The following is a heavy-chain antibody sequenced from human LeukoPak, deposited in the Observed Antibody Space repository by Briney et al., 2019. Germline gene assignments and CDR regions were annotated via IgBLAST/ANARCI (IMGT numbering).Heavy chain of an antibody. Sequence: SQTLSLTCTVSGGSISSDDYYWSWIRQLPGKGLEWIGYIYYSGSTYYSPSLKSRVTISVDRSNNQFSLKLSSVTAADTAVYYCARVGVGDIHLDYWGQGTLVTVSS. D-gene: IGHD3-16*01. CDR2: IYYSGST. J-gene: IGHJ4*02. CDR3: ARVGVGDIHLDY. CDR1: GGSISSDDYY. V-gene: IGHV4-30-4*01.